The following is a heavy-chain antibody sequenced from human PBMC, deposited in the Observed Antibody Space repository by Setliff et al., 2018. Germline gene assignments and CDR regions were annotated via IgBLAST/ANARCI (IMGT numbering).Heavy chain of an antibody. CDR2: ISYSGST. D-gene: IGHD1-26*01. CDR3: AAPGGGSYRF. CDR1: GGSISSSSYY. J-gene: IGHJ4*02. Sequence: SETLSLTCTVSGGSISSSSYYWGWIRQPPGKGLEWIGSISYSGSTYYNPSLKSRVTIFVDTSKNQFSLKLNSVTAADMAVYYCAAPGGGSYRFWGQGTLVTVSS. V-gene: IGHV4-39*01.